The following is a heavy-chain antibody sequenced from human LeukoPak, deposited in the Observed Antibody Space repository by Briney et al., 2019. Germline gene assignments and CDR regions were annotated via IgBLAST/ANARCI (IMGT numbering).Heavy chain of an antibody. D-gene: IGHD3-22*01. CDR2: ISWDGGST. Sequence: GGSLRLSCAASGFTFDDYAMHWVRQAPGKGLEWVSLISWDGGSTYYADSVKGRFTISRDNAKNSLYLQMNSLRAEDTAVYYCASETYYYDSSGYSVIWGQGTMVTVSS. CDR1: GFTFDDYA. V-gene: IGHV3-43D*03. CDR3: ASETYYYDSSGYSVI. J-gene: IGHJ3*02.